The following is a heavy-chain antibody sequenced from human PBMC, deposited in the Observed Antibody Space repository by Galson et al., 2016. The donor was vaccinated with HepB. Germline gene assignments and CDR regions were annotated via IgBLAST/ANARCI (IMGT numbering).Heavy chain of an antibody. CDR1: GYTFTSYY. J-gene: IGHJ4*02. D-gene: IGHD6-19*01. CDR2: INPSGGST. Sequence: SVKVSCKASGYTFTSYYMHWVRQAPGQGLEWMGIINPSGGSTSYAQKFQGRVTMTRDTSTSTVYMELSSLRSEDTAVYYCARRSGSSGWYDPWYFDYWGQGTLVTVSS. V-gene: IGHV1-46*01. CDR3: ARRSGSSGWYDPWYFDY.